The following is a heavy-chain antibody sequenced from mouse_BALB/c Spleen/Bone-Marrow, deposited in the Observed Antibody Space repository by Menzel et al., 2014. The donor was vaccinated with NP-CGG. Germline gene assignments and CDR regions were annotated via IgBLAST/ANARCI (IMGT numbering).Heavy chain of an antibody. CDR3: AREKYGNYYAMGY. CDR1: GFSLTDYG. Sequence: VQLQQSGPGLVAPSQSLSITCTVSGFSLTDYGINWVRQPPGKGLEWPGMIWGDGTTDYNSALRSRLSINKDNSRSQVFLKMNSLQTDDTARYYCAREKYGNYYAMGYWGQGTSVTVSS. J-gene: IGHJ4*01. CDR2: IWGDGTT. D-gene: IGHD2-10*02. V-gene: IGHV2-6-7*01.